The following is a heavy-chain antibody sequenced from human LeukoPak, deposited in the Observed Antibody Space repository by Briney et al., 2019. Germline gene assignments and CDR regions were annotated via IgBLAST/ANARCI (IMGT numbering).Heavy chain of an antibody. J-gene: IGHJ4*02. Sequence: ASVKVSCKASGYTFTNYYIHWVRQAPGQGFEWMGIINPTSGSTAYTQKFQGRVTMTRDTSTSTVYMELSSLRSDDTAVYYCARLGYYYDSLGHYDYWGQGTLVIVSS. CDR3: ARLGYYYDSLGHYDY. CDR2: INPTSGST. V-gene: IGHV1-46*01. CDR1: GYTFTNYY. D-gene: IGHD3-22*01.